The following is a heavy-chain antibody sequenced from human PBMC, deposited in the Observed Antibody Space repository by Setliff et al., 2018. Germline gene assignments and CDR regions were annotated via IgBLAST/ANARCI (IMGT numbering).Heavy chain of an antibody. V-gene: IGHV4-38-2*02. CDR2: IGHTGSI. CDR1: GYSISSGYI. CDR3: ARDLGHGGDSDY. Sequence: SETLSLTCTVSGYSISSGYIWGWIRQPPGKGLEWVGNIGHTGSINYNPSLKXXXTISXXXXXXXXXXXXXXXTXTDXAVYYCARDLGHGGDSDYWGQGILVTVSS. D-gene: IGHD2-21*02. J-gene: IGHJ4*02.